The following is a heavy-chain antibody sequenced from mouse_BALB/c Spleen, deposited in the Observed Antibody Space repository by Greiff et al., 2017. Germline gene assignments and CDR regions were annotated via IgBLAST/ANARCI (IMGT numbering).Heavy chain of an antibody. CDR2: ISYDGSN. J-gene: IGHJ4*01. CDR1: GYSITSGYY. Sequence: VQLKESGPGLVKPSQSLSLTCSVTGYSITSGYYWNWIRQFPGNKLEWMGYISYDGSNNYNPSLKNRISITRDTSKNQFFLKLNSVTTEDTATYYCAREEDSAYYYAMDYWGQGTSVTVSS. V-gene: IGHV3-6*02. CDR3: AREEDSAYYYAMDY.